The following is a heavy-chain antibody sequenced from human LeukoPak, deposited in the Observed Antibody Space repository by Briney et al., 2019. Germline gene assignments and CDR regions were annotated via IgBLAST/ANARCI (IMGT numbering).Heavy chain of an antibody. Sequence: SETLSLTCTVPGGSISGSYWSWIRQPPGKGLEWIVYMYNSGSTNYTPSLKSRVTISIDTSKNQFSLKLSSLTAADTAIYYCARGIESYGDYGYWGQGILVTVSS. D-gene: IGHD4-17*01. CDR3: ARGIESYGDYGY. CDR1: GGSISGSY. V-gene: IGHV4-59*01. J-gene: IGHJ4*02. CDR2: MYNSGST.